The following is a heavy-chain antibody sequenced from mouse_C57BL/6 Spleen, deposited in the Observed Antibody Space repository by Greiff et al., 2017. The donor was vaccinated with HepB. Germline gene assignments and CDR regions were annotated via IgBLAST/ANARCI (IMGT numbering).Heavy chain of an antibody. CDR2: ISSGGSYT. J-gene: IGHJ4*01. CDR1: GFTFSSYG. V-gene: IGHV5-6*02. D-gene: IGHD2-4*01. Sequence: EVKLQESGGDLVKPGGSLKLSCAASGFTFSSYGMSWVRQTPDKRLEWVATISSGGSYTYYPDSVKGRFTISRDNAKNTLYLQMSSLKSEDTAMYYCARRRDYEYAMDYWGQGTSVTVSS. CDR3: ARRRDYEYAMDY.